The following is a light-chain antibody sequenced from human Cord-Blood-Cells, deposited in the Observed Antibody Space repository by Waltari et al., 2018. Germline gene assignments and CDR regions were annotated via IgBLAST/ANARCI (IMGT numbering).Light chain of an antibody. CDR1: SGHRSSP. V-gene: IGLV4-69*01. Sequence: QLVLTQSPSASASLGASVKLTCTLSSGHRSSPIAWHPQQPEKGPRYLMKLNSDGSHSQGDGIPDRFSGSSSGAERYLTIPSLQSEDEADYYCQTWGTGIHVFGTGTKVTVL. CDR2: LNSDGSH. CDR3: QTWGTGIHV. J-gene: IGLJ1*01.